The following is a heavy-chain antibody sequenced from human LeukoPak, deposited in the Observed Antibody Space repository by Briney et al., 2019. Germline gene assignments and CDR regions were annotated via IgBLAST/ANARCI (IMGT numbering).Heavy chain of an antibody. D-gene: IGHD2/OR15-2a*01. Sequence: GGSLRLSCAASGNYWMHWVRQAPGKGLVWVSHINSDGSWTSYADSVKGRFTISKDNAKNTVYLQMNSLRAEDTAVYYCVSFYETYWGRGTLVTVS. CDR3: VSFYETY. J-gene: IGHJ4*02. V-gene: IGHV3-74*01. CDR1: GNYW. CDR2: INSDGSWT.